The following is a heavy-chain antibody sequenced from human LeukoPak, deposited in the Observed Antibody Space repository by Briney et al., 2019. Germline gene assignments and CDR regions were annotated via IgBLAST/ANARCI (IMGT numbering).Heavy chain of an antibody. CDR2: ISYDGSYK. D-gene: IGHD3-22*01. V-gene: IGHV3-30*04. CDR1: GFTFSSYA. Sequence: GRSLRLSCAASGFTFSSYAMHWVRQAPGKGLEWVAVISYDGSYKYYADSVKGRFTISRDNSKNTLYLQMNSLRAEDTAVYYCASHRSGYWHYWGQGTLVTVSS. CDR3: ASHRSGYWHY. J-gene: IGHJ4*02.